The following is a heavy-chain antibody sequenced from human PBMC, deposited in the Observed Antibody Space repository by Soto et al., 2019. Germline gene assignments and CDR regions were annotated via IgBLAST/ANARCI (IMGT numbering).Heavy chain of an antibody. CDR1: DGSLSDDY. J-gene: IGHJ5*02. D-gene: IGHD1-1*01. CDR2: IHPSGST. Sequence: QVQLQQWGAGLLKPSETLSLTCAVYDGSLSDDYYTWTRQSPGKGLEWIGEIHPSGSTYYNPSIKTRVILSQDTSKKQFSLNLISVTAADTGEYYCSRGNDAYKGGRTWGQGTLVTVSS. CDR3: SRGNDAYKGGRT. V-gene: IGHV4-34*02.